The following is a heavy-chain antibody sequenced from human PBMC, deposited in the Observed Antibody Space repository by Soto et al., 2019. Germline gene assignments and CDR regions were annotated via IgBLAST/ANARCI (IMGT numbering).Heavy chain of an antibody. J-gene: IGHJ3*02. CDR2: IYHSGST. CDR3: AVNKFLVPGTFDI. V-gene: IGHV4-30-2*01. CDR1: VDSISNDGYS. D-gene: IGHD6-6*01. Sequence: SETLSLTCVVSVDSISNDGYSWSWIRQPPGKGLEWIGYIYHSGSTYYNPSLKSRVTVSLDRSKNQVSLKLTSVTAADTAVYLCAVNKFLVPGTFDIWCQGKRVTV.